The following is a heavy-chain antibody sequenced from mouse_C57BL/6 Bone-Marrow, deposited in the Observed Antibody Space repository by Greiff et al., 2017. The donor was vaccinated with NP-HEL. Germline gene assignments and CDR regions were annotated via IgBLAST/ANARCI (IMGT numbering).Heavy chain of an antibody. Sequence: EVQRVESGGDLVKPGGSLKLSFAASGFPFSSYGMSWVRPTPHTRLAWVATIRSGGSYTYYPHRVQGRFHISRDNAKNTLYLQMSRQKSEDTAMYDCARLAPTRDYAIDYWGQGTSVTVSS. J-gene: IGHJ4*01. D-gene: IGHD3-1*01. CDR3: ARLAPTRDYAIDY. CDR2: IRSGGSYT. V-gene: IGHV5-6*01. CDR1: GFPFSSYG.